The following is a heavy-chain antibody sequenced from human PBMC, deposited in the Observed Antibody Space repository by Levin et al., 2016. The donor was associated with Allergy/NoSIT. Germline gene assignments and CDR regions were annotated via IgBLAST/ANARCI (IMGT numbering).Heavy chain of an antibody. V-gene: IGHV4-34*01. J-gene: IGHJ4*02. CDR1: GGSFSGYY. Sequence: SETLSLTCAVYGGSFSGYYWSWIRQPPGKGLEWIGEINHSGSTNYNPSLKSRVTISVDTSKNQFSLKLSSVTAADTAVYYCARAVRNYYDSSGYYRHDYWGQGTLVTVSS. CDR2: INHSGST. D-gene: IGHD3-22*01. CDR3: ARAVRNYYDSSGYYRHDY.